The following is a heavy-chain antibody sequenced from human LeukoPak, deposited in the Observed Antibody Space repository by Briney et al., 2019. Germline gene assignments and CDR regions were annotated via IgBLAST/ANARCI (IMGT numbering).Heavy chain of an antibody. CDR3: ANGPHYNILTGFYKVRSHLDY. CDR2: IRSDGGNK. V-gene: IGHV3-30*02. D-gene: IGHD3-9*01. Sequence: GGSLRLSCAASGFTFSSYGMHWVRQAPGKGLEWVAFIRSDGGNKYYADSVKGRFTISRDNSKNTLYLQLNSLRAEDTAVYYCANGPHYNILTGFYKVRSHLDYWGQGTLVTVSS. CDR1: GFTFSSYG. J-gene: IGHJ4*02.